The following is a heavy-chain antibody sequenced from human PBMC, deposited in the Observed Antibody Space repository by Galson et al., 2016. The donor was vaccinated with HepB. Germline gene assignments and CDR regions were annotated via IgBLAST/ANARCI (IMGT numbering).Heavy chain of an antibody. CDR2: IYHSGST. CDR1: GDSISSDNW. Sequence: SETLSLTCAVSGDSISSDNWWTWVRQPPGKGLEWIGEIYHSGSTNYDPSLQSRVTISLDKSKNQFSLRVTSVTAADTAIYYCVKAEYSSYFGSWGHGTLVTVSS. V-gene: IGHV4-4*02. CDR3: VKAEYSSYFGS. D-gene: IGHD5-18*01. J-gene: IGHJ5*01.